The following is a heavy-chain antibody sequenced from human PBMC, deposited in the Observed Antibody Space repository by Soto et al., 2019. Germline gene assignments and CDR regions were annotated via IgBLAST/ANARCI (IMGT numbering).Heavy chain of an antibody. D-gene: IGHD1-26*01. J-gene: IGHJ3*02. CDR2: INHSGST. V-gene: IGHV4-34*01. Sequence: SETLSLTCAVYGGSFSGYYWSWIRQPPGKGLEWIGEINHSGSTNYNPSLKSRVTISADTSKNQFSLKLNSVTAADTAMYYCARGKWELRFDIWGQGTMVTVSS. CDR3: ARGKWELRFDI. CDR1: GGSFSGYY.